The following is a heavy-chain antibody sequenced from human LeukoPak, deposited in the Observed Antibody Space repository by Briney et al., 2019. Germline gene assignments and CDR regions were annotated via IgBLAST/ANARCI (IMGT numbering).Heavy chain of an antibody. CDR3: ASLDIVATMGAFDI. V-gene: IGHV4-39*07. Sequence: SETLSLTCTVSGGSISSSSYYWGWIRQPPGKGLEWIGSIYYSGSTYYNPSLNSRVTISVDTSKNQFSLKLSSVTAADTAVYYCASLDIVATMGAFDIWGQGTMVTVSS. J-gene: IGHJ3*02. D-gene: IGHD5-12*01. CDR1: GGSISSSSYY. CDR2: IYYSGST.